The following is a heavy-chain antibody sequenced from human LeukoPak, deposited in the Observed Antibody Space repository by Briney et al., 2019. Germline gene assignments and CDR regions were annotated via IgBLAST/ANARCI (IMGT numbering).Heavy chain of an antibody. CDR2: IIPIFGTA. Sequence: EASVKVSCMASGGTFSSYAISWARQAPGQGLEWMGGIIPIFGTANYAQKFQGRVTITADKSTSTAYMELSSLRSEDTAVYYCARAVVDTAGFDYWGQGTLVTVSS. J-gene: IGHJ4*02. D-gene: IGHD5-18*01. V-gene: IGHV1-69*06. CDR3: ARAVVDTAGFDY. CDR1: GGTFSSYA.